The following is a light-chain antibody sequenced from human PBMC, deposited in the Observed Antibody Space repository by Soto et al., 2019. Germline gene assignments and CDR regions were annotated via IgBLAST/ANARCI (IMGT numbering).Light chain of an antibody. Sequence: DIVLTQSPGTRSFSPAQRRTLSCMASQSVSSSYLVWHQQKPGQAPRLLIYAASRRATGIPDRFSGSGSGTDFTLTISRLEPEDFAVYYCQQYGSSPWTFGQGTKVDIK. CDR1: QSVSSSY. CDR3: QQYGSSPWT. CDR2: AAS. J-gene: IGKJ1*01. V-gene: IGKV3-20*01.